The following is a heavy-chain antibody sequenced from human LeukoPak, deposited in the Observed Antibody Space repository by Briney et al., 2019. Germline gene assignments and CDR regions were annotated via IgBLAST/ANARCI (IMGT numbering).Heavy chain of an antibody. V-gene: IGHV4-59*01. CDR2: IYYSGSA. Sequence: SETLSLTCTVSGGSINTYYWNWIRQPPGKGLEWIGYIYYSGSANYSPSLKSRVTISVDTSKNQFSLKLSSVTAADTAVYYCARGYYGSGSPRHFDSWGQGTLVTVSA. CDR3: ARGYYGSGSPRHFDS. CDR1: GGSINTYY. D-gene: IGHD3-10*01. J-gene: IGHJ4*02.